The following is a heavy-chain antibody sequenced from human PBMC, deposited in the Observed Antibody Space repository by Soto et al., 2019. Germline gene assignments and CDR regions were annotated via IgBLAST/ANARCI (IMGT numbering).Heavy chain of an antibody. CDR3: ATSTVVTPYWFDP. V-gene: IGHV1-46*03. CDR1: GYTFTTYA. CDR2: INPSGGST. J-gene: IGHJ5*02. Sequence: ASVKVSCKASGYTFTTYAMHWVRQAPGQGLEWMGIINPSGGSTSYAQKFQGRVTMTRDTSTSTVYMELSSLRSEDTAVYYCATSTVVTPYWFDPWGQGTLVTVSS. D-gene: IGHD4-17*01.